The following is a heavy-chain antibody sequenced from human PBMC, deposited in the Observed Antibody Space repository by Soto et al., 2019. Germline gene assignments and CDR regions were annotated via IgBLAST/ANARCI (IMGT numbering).Heavy chain of an antibody. CDR1: GYTFTNND. CDR2: MNPGSGDT. V-gene: IGHV1-8*01. Sequence: ASVKVSCKASGYTFTNNDVTWVRQATGQGLEWMGWMNPGSGDTGYAQKFQGRVTMTRNISIATAYMELSSLRSEDTAIYYCARMATFGSLNWFDPWGQGTLVTVSS. D-gene: IGHD3-16*01. CDR3: ARMATFGSLNWFDP. J-gene: IGHJ5*02.